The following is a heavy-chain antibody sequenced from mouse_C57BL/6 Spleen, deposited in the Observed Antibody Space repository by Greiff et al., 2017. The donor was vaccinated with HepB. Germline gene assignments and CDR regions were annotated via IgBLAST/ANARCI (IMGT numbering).Heavy chain of an antibody. J-gene: IGHJ3*01. CDR3: ASFDSNYYVAY. CDR2: IDPSDSYT. D-gene: IGHD2-5*01. Sequence: QVQLQQPGAELVRPGTSVKLSCKASGYTFTSYWMHWVKQRPGQGLEWIGVIDPSDSYTNYNQKFKGKATLTVDTSSSTAYMQLSSLTSEVSAVYYCASFDSNYYVAYWGQGTLVTVSA. V-gene: IGHV1-59*01. CDR1: GYTFTSYW.